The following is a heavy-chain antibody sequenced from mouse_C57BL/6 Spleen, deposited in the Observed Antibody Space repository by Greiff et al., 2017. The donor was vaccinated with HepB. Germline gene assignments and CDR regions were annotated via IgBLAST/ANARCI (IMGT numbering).Heavy chain of an antibody. CDR3: ARYGYDRYYAMDY. CDR1: GYAFSSSW. V-gene: IGHV1-82*01. J-gene: IGHJ4*01. CDR2: IYPGDGDT. D-gene: IGHD2-2*01. Sequence: VKLQQSGPELVKPGASVKISCKASGYAFSSSWMNWVKQRPGKGLEWIGRIYPGDGDTNYNGKFKGKATLTADKSSSTAYMQLSSLTSEDSAVYFCARYGYDRYYAMDYWGQGTSVTVSS.